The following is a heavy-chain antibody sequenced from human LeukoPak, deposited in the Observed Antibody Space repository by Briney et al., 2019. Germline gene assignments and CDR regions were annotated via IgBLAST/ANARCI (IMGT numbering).Heavy chain of an antibody. J-gene: IGHJ4*02. Sequence: GGSLRLSCGAFGFIFSKYAMSWVRQAPGKGLEWVSAISGSGVYTYYADSVKGRFTISRDNSKNMIYLQMNSLRVEDTAVYYCAKDQSIEKWLSFHYWGQGTLVTVSS. V-gene: IGHV3-23*01. D-gene: IGHD3-22*01. CDR1: GFIFSKYA. CDR3: AKDQSIEKWLSFHY. CDR2: ISGSGVYT.